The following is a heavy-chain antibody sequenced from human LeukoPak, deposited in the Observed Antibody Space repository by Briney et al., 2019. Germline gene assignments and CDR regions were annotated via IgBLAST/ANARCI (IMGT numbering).Heavy chain of an antibody. J-gene: IGHJ4*02. Sequence: GGALRHSLGTSGFTFRRHCIHRGRPGPRKGPEWGAVISYDGSNKYYADSVKGRFTISRDNSKNTLYLQMNSLRAEDTAVYYCARGAYYYDSKVFDYWGQGTLVTVSS. V-gene: IGHV3-30*05. CDR3: ARGAYYYDSKVFDY. CDR2: ISYDGSNK. CDR1: GFTFRRHC. D-gene: IGHD3-22*01.